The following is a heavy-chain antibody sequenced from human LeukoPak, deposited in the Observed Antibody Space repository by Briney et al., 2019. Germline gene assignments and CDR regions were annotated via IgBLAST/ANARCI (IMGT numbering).Heavy chain of an antibody. CDR3: TTADDYYDSSGYHVYFDY. D-gene: IGHD3-22*01. V-gene: IGHV3-15*01. Sequence: GGSLRLSCAASGFTFSSYSINWVRQAPGKGLEWVGRIKSKTDGGTTDYAAPVKGRFTISRDDSKNTLYLQMNSLKTEDTAVYYCTTADDYYDSSGYHVYFDYWGQGTLVTVSS. J-gene: IGHJ4*02. CDR2: IKSKTDGGTT. CDR1: GFTFSSYS.